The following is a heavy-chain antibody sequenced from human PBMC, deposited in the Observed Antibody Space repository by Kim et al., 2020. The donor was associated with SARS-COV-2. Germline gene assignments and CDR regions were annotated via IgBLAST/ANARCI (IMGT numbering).Heavy chain of an antibody. Sequence: GGSLRLSCAASGFTFSSYGMHWVRQAPGKGLEWVAVISYDGSNKYYADSVKGRFTISRDNSKNTLYLQMNSLRAEDTAVYYCAKLLNYYDSSGYPHPDDYWGQGTLVTVSS. CDR1: GFTFSSYG. CDR2: ISYDGSNK. D-gene: IGHD3-22*01. J-gene: IGHJ4*02. CDR3: AKLLNYYDSSGYPHPDDY. V-gene: IGHV3-30*18.